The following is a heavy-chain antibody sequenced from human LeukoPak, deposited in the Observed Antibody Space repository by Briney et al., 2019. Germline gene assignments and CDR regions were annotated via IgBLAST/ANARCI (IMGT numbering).Heavy chain of an antibody. CDR2: INHSGST. D-gene: IGHD2-21*02. CDR1: GGSFSGYY. V-gene: IGHV4-34*01. CDR3: ASLRAVTDDY. Sequence: SETLSLTCAVYGGSFSGYYWSWIRQPPGKGLEWIGEINHSGSTNYNPSLKSQVTISVDTSKNQFSLKLSSVTAADTAVYYCASLRAVTDDYWGQGTLVTVSS. J-gene: IGHJ4*02.